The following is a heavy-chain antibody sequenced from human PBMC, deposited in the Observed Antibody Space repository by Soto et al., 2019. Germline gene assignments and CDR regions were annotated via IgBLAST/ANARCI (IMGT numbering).Heavy chain of an antibody. CDR2: IIPILGIA. Sequence: QVQLVQSGAEVKKPGSSVKVSCKASGGTFSSYTISWVRQAPGQGLEWMGRIIPILGIANYAQKFQGRVTITADKSTSTAYMELSSLRSEDTAVYYCALTGWAAEIWFGELLYHYWGQGNLVTVSS. CDR3: ALTGWAAEIWFGELLYHY. V-gene: IGHV1-69*02. CDR1: GGTFSSYT. D-gene: IGHD3-10*01. J-gene: IGHJ4*02.